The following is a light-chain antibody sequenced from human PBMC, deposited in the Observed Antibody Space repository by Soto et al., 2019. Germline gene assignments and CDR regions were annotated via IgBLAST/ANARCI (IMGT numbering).Light chain of an antibody. J-gene: IGKJ1*01. CDR2: GAS. CDR1: QSVGSS. V-gene: IGKV3-20*01. Sequence: EIVLTQSPATLSSSPGETATLSCRVSQSVGSSLAWYQQKPGQAPRLLIYGASNRATGIPDRFSGSGSGTDFTLTISRLEPEDFAVYYCQQYGSSGTFGQGTKVDIK. CDR3: QQYGSSGT.